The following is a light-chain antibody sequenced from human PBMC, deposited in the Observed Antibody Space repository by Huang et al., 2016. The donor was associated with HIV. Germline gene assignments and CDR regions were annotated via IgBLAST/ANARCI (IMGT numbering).Light chain of an antibody. CDR1: QDISNH. J-gene: IGKJ4*01. Sequence: DIQMTQSPSSLSASVGDRVTIICQESQDISNHLNWYQQTPGRAPNLLISDASKLQTGVPSRFSGSGSGTDFALNISSLQPEDIATYYCQQYNDVPLTFGGGTK. CDR3: QQYNDVPLT. V-gene: IGKV1-33*01. CDR2: DAS.